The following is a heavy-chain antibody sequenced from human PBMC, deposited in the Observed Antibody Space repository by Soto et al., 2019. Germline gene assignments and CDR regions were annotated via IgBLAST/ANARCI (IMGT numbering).Heavy chain of an antibody. D-gene: IGHD2-15*01. CDR3: ARAGDCSGGSCYSES. J-gene: IGHJ5*02. CDR2: IYYSGST. V-gene: IGHV4-31*03. CDR1: GGSISSGGYY. Sequence: QVQLQESGPGLVKPSQTLSLTCTVSGGSISSGGYYWSWIRQHPGKGLEWIGYIYYSGSTYYNPSLKSRVIIPVDTSKNKFSLKLSSVTAADTAVYYCARAGDCSGGSCYSESWGQGSLVTVSS.